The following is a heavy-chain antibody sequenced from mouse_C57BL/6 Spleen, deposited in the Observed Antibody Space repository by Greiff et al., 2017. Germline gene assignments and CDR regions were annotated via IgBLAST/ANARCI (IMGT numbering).Heavy chain of an antibody. J-gene: IGHJ2*01. Sequence: VKLVESGPGLVAPSQSLSITCTVSGFSLTSYAISWVRQPPGKGLEWLGVIWTGGGTNYNSALKSRLSISKDNSTSQVFIKINTLQTHDTARYYCARTPQAEGYFDYWGQGTTLTVSS. CDR3: ARTPQAEGYFDY. D-gene: IGHD3-2*02. V-gene: IGHV2-9-1*01. CDR1: GFSLTSYA. CDR2: IWTGGGT.